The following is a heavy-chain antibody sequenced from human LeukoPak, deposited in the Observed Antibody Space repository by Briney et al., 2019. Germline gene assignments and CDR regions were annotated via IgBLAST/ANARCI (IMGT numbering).Heavy chain of an antibody. CDR3: TSHTGTGDAFRPFHI. CDR2: INSRSSTI. J-gene: IGHJ3*02. Sequence: GGSLRLSCAASGFSFSNSAVNWVRQAPGKGLEWVSFINSRSSTIYYADSVKGRFTISRDNAKNSLYLQMNSLRAEDTAVYYCTSHTGTGDAFRPFHIWGQGTMVTVSS. CDR1: GFSFSNSA. D-gene: IGHD2-21*02. V-gene: IGHV3-48*04.